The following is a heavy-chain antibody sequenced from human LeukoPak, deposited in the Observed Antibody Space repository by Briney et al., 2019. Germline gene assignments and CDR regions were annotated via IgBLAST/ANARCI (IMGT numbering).Heavy chain of an antibody. CDR1: GFTFSNAW. J-gene: IGHJ4*02. Sequence: HPGGSLRLSCAASGFTFSNAWMSWVRQAPGKGLEWVSAISGSGGSTYYADSVKGRFTISRDNSKNTLYLQMNSLRAEDTAVYYCAKVSKEGSAPYYDSSGYYLDYWGQGTLVTVSS. CDR2: ISGSGGST. D-gene: IGHD3-22*01. V-gene: IGHV3-23*01. CDR3: AKVSKEGSAPYYDSSGYYLDY.